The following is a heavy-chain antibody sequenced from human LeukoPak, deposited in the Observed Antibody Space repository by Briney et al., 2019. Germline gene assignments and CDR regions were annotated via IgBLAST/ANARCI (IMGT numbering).Heavy chain of an antibody. V-gene: IGHV4-30-2*01. Sequence: SQTLSLTCAVSGGSISSGGYSWSWIRQPPGKGLEWIGYIYHSGSTYYNPSPKSRVTISVDRSKNLFSLKLSSVTAADTAVYYCARGFGGVIVIPYYFDYWGQGTLVTVSS. J-gene: IGHJ4*02. CDR2: IYHSGST. CDR1: GGSISSGGYS. D-gene: IGHD3-16*02. CDR3: ARGFGGVIVIPYYFDY.